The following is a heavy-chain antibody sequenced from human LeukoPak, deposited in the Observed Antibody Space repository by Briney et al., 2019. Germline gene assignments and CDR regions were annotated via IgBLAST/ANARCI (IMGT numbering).Heavy chain of an antibody. J-gene: IGHJ4*02. D-gene: IGHD4-17*01. CDR3: ARATTVTVFDY. Sequence: GGSLRLSCAASGFTFSNYAMNWVRQAPEKGLEWVSLISGTGGSTYYADSVKGRFTISRDNSKNTLYVQMNNLRADDTAVYYCARATTVTVFDYWGQGTLVTVSS. CDR2: ISGTGGST. V-gene: IGHV3-23*01. CDR1: GFTFSNYA.